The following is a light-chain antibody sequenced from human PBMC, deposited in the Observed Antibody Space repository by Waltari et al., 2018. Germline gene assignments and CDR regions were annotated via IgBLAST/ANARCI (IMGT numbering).Light chain of an antibody. CDR1: HSVSSW. J-gene: IGKJ2*01. Sequence: DIQMTQPPSTLSASVGDTVTITCRASHSVSSWLSWYQQRPGKAPKVLISKASSLESGVPSRFSGTGSGTEFTLTISSLQPDDVATYYCQQYNTYSPYTFGQGTKVEI. CDR2: KAS. V-gene: IGKV1-5*03. CDR3: QQYNTYSPYT.